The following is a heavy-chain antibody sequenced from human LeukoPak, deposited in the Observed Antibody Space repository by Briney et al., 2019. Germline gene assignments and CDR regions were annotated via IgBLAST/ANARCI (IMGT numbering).Heavy chain of an antibody. J-gene: IGHJ4*02. CDR2: INHSGST. CDR3: ARTYGGEYYIDY. Sequence: SETLSLTCAVYGGSFSGYYWSWIRQPPGKGLEWIGEINHSGSTNYNPSLKSRVTISVDTSKNQFSLKLSSVTAADTAVYYCARTYGGEYYIDYRGQGTLVTVSS. V-gene: IGHV4-34*01. D-gene: IGHD3-10*01. CDR1: GGSFSGYY.